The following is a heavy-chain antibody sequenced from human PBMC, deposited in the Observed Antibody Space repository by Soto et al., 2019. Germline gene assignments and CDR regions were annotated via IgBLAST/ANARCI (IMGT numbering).Heavy chain of an antibody. Sequence: GGSLRLSCAASGFTFSDYYMSWIRQAPGKGLEWVSYISSSGSTIYYADSVKGRFTISRDNAKNSLYLQMNSLRAEDTAVYYCAREPYYDILTGYDAFDIWGQGTMVTVSS. CDR1: GFTFSDYY. V-gene: IGHV3-11*01. D-gene: IGHD3-9*01. J-gene: IGHJ3*02. CDR3: AREPYYDILTGYDAFDI. CDR2: ISSSGSTI.